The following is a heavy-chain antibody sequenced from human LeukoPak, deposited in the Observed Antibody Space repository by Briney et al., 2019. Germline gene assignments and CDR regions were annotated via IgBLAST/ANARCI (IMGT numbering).Heavy chain of an antibody. CDR1: GFTFSSYS. V-gene: IGHV3-48*01. CDR2: ISSSSSTI. CDR3: ARADCSSTSCYFRSYYYYMDV. J-gene: IGHJ6*03. D-gene: IGHD2-2*01. Sequence: PGGSLRLSCAASGFTFSSYSMNWVRQAPGKGLEWVSYISSSSSTIYYADSVKGRFTISRDNAKNSLYLQMNSLRAEDTAVYYCARADCSSTSCYFRSYYYYMDVWGKGTTVTVSS.